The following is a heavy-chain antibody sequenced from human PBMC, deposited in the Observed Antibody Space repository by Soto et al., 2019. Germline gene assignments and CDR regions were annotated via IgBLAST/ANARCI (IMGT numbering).Heavy chain of an antibody. J-gene: IGHJ4*02. CDR1: SGSIINYD. V-gene: IGHV4-59*01. CDR2: IHFSGRT. CDR3: ARDGHGLDF. Sequence: MSVTSTVLSGSIINYDWRWIRQPPGKGLEWIGYIHFSGRTNYDPSLKSRVTMSVDTSKNQFSLRLTSVTAADTAVFYCARDGHGLDFWGQGIQVTVSS.